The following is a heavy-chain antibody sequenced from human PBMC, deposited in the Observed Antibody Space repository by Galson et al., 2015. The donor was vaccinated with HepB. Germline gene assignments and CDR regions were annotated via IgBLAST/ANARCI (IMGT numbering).Heavy chain of an antibody. D-gene: IGHD4-17*01. J-gene: IGHJ4*02. CDR1: GGSISSYY. Sequence: ETLSLTCTVSGGSISSYYWSWIRQPPGKGLEWIGYIYYSGSTNYNPSLKSRVTISVDTSKNQFSLKLSSVTAADTAVYYCARHPYLTTVFDYWGQGTLVTVSS. CDR3: ARHPYLTTVFDY. CDR2: IYYSGST. V-gene: IGHV4-59*08.